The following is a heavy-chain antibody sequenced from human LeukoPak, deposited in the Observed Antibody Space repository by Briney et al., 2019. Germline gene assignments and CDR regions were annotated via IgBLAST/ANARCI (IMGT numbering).Heavy chain of an antibody. J-gene: IGHJ6*02. CDR1: GFTFSSYG. Sequence: GSLRLSCAASGFTFSSYGMHWVRQAPGKGLEWVAKISYDGSRIYYADSVKGRFTISRDSPKKTLNLHMNSLRGEDTAVYYCAKDRYPTAVTTNGMDVWGQGTTVTVSS. CDR2: ISYDGSRI. V-gene: IGHV3-30*18. CDR3: AKDRYPTAVTTNGMDV. D-gene: IGHD4-17*01.